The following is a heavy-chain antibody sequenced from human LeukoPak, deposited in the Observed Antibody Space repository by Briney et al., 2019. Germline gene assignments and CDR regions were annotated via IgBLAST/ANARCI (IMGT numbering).Heavy chain of an antibody. CDR1: GGTFSSYA. V-gene: IGHV1-69*13. Sequence: ASVKVSCKASGGTFSSYAISWVRQAPGQGLEWMGGIIPIFGTANYAQKFQGRVTITADESTSTTYMELSSLRSEDTAVYYCARDPRYLHDSSDYFPHYFDYWGQGTLVTVSS. CDR2: IIPIFGTA. D-gene: IGHD3-22*01. CDR3: ARDPRYLHDSSDYFPHYFDY. J-gene: IGHJ4*02.